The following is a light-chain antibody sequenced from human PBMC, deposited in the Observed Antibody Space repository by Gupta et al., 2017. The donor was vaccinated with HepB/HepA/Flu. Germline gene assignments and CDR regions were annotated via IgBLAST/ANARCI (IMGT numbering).Light chain of an antibody. J-gene: IGKJ4*01. CDR3: QQYNKCPFT. CDR1: QSISSY. CDR2: AAS. V-gene: IGKV1D-8*03. Sequence: VIWQTQPPSLLSASTGDRVTISCRMSQSISSYLAWYQHKPGQAPELLIYAASTLHSGVPSRFSGSGSGTEFTLTISCLESEDFATYYCQQYNKCPFTFGRGTKVDIK.